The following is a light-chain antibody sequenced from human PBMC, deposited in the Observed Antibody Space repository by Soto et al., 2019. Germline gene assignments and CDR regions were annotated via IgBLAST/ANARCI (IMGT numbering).Light chain of an antibody. Sequence: QSVLTQPPSASGTPGQRVTISCSGSSSNIGINTVNWYQQLPGTAPKLLIYSNNQRPSGVPDRFSGSKSGTSASLAVSGLQSEDAADYYCAAWDDSLNGYVFGTGTKLTVL. V-gene: IGLV1-44*01. CDR3: AAWDDSLNGYV. CDR2: SNN. CDR1: SSNIGINT. J-gene: IGLJ1*01.